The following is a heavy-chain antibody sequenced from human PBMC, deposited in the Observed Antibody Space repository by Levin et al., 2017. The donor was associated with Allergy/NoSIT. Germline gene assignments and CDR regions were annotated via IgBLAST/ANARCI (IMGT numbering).Heavy chain of an antibody. CDR2: IKNKPNSYIT. D-gene: IGHD6-6*01. J-gene: IGHJ4*02. Sequence: GESLKISCTVSGFIFSDYYMNWVRQAPGQGLEWVGRIKNKPNSYITEYAAPLRGRFTISRDDSKNSLYLEISSLKTEDTAVYYCAREEYSSCPDFDYWGQGTLVTVSS. CDR1: GFIFSDYY. CDR3: AREEYSSCPDFDY. V-gene: IGHV3-72*01.